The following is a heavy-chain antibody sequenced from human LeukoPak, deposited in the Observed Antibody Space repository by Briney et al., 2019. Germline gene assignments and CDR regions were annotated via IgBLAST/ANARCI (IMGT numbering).Heavy chain of an antibody. Sequence: TGGSLRLSCAASGFNFSSYAMSWVRQAPGKGLEWVSAISGSGGSTYYADSVKGRFTISRDNSKNTLYLQMNSLRAEDTAVYYCAKDLGYCSGGSCPPSHYWGQGTLVTVSS. CDR1: GFNFSSYA. J-gene: IGHJ4*02. V-gene: IGHV3-23*01. D-gene: IGHD2-15*01. CDR2: ISGSGGST. CDR3: AKDLGYCSGGSCPPSHY.